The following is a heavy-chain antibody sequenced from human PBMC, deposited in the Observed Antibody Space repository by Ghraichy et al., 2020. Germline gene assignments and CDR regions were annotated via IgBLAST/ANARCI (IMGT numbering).Heavy chain of an antibody. CDR2: IKQDGSDT. J-gene: IGHJ3*02. Sequence: GGSLRLSCAASGFIISSHYMTWVRQAPGKGLEWVANIKQDGSDTFYLDSVRGRFTVSRDNAKNSLYLQMNSLRADDTAVYYCARESVLTGMGDDASDIWGQGTMVTVSS. V-gene: IGHV3-7*03. D-gene: IGHD3-9*01. CDR1: GFIISSHY. CDR3: ARESVLTGMGDDASDI.